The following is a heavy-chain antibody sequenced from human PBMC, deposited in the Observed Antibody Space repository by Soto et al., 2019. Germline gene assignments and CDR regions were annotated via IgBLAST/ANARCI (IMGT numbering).Heavy chain of an antibody. D-gene: IGHD2-2*01. Sequence: PSETLSLTCTVSGGSISSGGYYWSWIRQHPGKGLEWIGYIYYSGSTYYNPSLKSRVTISVDTSKNQFSLKLSSVTAADTAVYYCARGIMDQLLRLMWFDPWGQGTLVTVSS. CDR3: ARGIMDQLLRLMWFDP. CDR1: GGSISSGGYY. CDR2: IYYSGST. J-gene: IGHJ5*02. V-gene: IGHV4-31*03.